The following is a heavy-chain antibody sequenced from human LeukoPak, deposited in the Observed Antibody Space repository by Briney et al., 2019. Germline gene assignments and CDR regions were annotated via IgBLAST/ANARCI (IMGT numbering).Heavy chain of an antibody. V-gene: IGHV3-48*01. CDR2: ISSGSGSR. J-gene: IGHJ4*02. Sequence: PGGSLRLSCAASGFSFSSYSMNWVRQAPVKGLEWISYISSGSGSRHFADSVNGRFTISRDNAKNSLYLQMNSLRAEDTAVYYCARGSMGKDFDYWGQGTLVTVSS. CDR1: GFSFSSYS. D-gene: IGHD3-3*02. CDR3: ARGSMGKDFDY.